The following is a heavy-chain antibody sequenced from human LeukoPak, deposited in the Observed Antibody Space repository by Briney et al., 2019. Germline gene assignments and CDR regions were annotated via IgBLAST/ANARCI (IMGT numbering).Heavy chain of an antibody. J-gene: IGHJ4*02. V-gene: IGHV3-9*01. CDR3: AKDTYDILTGPAR. Sequence: GGSLRLSCAASGFTFDDYAMHWVRQAPGKGLEWVSGISWNSGSIGYADSVKGRFTIPRDNAKNSLYLQMNSLRAEDTALYYCAKDTYDILTGPARWGQGTLVTVSS. CDR2: ISWNSGSI. D-gene: IGHD3-9*01. CDR1: GFTFDDYA.